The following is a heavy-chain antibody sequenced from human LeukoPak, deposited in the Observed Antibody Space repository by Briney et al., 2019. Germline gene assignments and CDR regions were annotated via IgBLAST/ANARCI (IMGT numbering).Heavy chain of an antibody. CDR3: ARVPYCSGGSCNYYYYYGMDV. Sequence: PSETLSLTCTVSGGSISSGSYYWGWIRQPPGKGLEWIGTIYYSGSTYYNPSLKSRVTISVDTSKNHFSLKLSSVIAADTAVYYCARVPYCSGGSCNYYYYYGMDVWGQGTTVTVSS. V-gene: IGHV4-39*02. D-gene: IGHD2-15*01. CDR2: IYYSGST. CDR1: GGSISSGSYY. J-gene: IGHJ6*02.